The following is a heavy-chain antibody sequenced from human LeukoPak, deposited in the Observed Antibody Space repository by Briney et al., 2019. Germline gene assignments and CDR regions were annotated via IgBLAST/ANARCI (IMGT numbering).Heavy chain of an antibody. Sequence: ASVKVSCKASGYTFTGYYMHWVRQAPGQGLEWMGWINPNSGGTNYAQKFQGRVTMTRDTSISTAYMELSRLRSEDTAVYYCASNGRFVDTAMANFDYWGQGTLVTVSS. CDR1: GYTFTGYY. V-gene: IGHV1-2*02. D-gene: IGHD5-18*01. J-gene: IGHJ4*02. CDR2: INPNSGGT. CDR3: ASNGRFVDTAMANFDY.